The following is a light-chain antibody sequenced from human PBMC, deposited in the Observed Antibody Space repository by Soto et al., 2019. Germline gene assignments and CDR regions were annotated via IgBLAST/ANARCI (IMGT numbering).Light chain of an antibody. J-gene: IGKJ1*01. CDR2: DAS. V-gene: IGKV1-5*01. CDR3: QQSYSSPPT. CDR1: QSISSW. Sequence: DIQMTQSPSALSASVGDRATITCRASQSISSWLAWYQQKPGKAPKLLIYDASTLQGGVPSRYSGSGSGTEFTLTISNLQPDDFATYYCQQSYSSPPTFGQGTKVDIK.